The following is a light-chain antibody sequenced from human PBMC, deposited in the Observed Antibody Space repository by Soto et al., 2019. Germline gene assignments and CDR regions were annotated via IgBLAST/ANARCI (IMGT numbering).Light chain of an antibody. CDR3: QHRYSWPPT. V-gene: IGKV3-11*01. CDR2: DAF. Sequence: EIVLTQSPATLSLSPGERVTLCCRASQSVDTSLAWYQQRPGQPPRLLIYDAFNRATGIPARFSGSGSGTDFTLTISSLEPEDFAVYYCQHRYSWPPTFGPGTKLDIK. J-gene: IGKJ3*01. CDR1: QSVDTS.